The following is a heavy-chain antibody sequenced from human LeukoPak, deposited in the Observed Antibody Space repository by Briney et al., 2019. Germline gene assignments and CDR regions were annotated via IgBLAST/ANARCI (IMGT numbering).Heavy chain of an antibody. D-gene: IGHD2-2*01. CDR3: ARRGCSSTSCYFFDY. CDR1: GYSFTSYW. CDR2: IYPGDSDT. Sequence: GESLKSSCKGSGYSFTSYWIGGVRQLPGKGLVWMRIIYPGDSDTRYSPSYQGQVTISADKSISTAYLQWSSLKASDTAMYYCARRGCSSTSCYFFDYWGQGTLVTVSS. V-gene: IGHV5-51*01. J-gene: IGHJ4*02.